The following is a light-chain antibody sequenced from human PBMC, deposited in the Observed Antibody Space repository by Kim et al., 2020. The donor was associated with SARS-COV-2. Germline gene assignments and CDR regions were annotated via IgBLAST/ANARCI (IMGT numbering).Light chain of an antibody. CDR2: DAS. V-gene: IGKV1-5*01. J-gene: IGKJ1*01. Sequence: GDRVTITCRASQSINIWLAWYQQKPGKAPNLLIYDASILESGVPSRFSGSGSGTQLTLTISSLQPDDFATYYCQEYKSDSWTFGQGTKVDIK. CDR3: QEYKSDSWT. CDR1: QSINIW.